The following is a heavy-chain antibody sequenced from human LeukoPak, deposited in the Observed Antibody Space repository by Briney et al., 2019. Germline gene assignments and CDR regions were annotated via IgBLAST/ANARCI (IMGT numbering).Heavy chain of an antibody. CDR3: ARDLYDYGSY. CDR2: IYSGGTT. Sequence: GGSLRLSCAASGFTVSSTYMSWVRQAPGKGLEWVSVIYSGGTTYYADSVKGRFTISRDNSKNTLYLQMNSLRAEDTAVYYCARDLYDYGSYWGQGTLVTVSS. D-gene: IGHD4/OR15-4a*01. CDR1: GFTVSSTY. V-gene: IGHV3-66*01. J-gene: IGHJ4*02.